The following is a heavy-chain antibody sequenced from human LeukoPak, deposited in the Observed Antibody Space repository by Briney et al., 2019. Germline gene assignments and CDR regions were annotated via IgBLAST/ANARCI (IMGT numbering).Heavy chain of an antibody. CDR2: IYYSGST. D-gene: IGHD3-22*01. V-gene: IGHV4-59*08. J-gene: IGHJ4*02. CDR1: GGSISSYY. CDR3: ARAYDSSGYAIYY. Sequence: KPSETLSLTCTVSGGSISSYYWSWIRQPPGKGLEWIGYIYYSGSTNYNPSLKSRVTISVDTSKNQFSLKLSSVTAADTAVYYCARAYDSSGYAIYYWGQGTLVTVSS.